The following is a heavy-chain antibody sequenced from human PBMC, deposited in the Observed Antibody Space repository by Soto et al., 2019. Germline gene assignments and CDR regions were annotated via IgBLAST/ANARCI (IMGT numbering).Heavy chain of an antibody. D-gene: IGHD1-20*01. CDR2: IYYSGSS. Sequence: LSLTCTVSSDSISSHYWSWIRQPPGKGLEWIGYIYYSGSSNYNPSLESRVTISVDMSKNQFSLKLSSVTAADTAVYYCAITGTTDYWGQGTLVTVSS. CDR3: AITGTTDY. V-gene: IGHV4-59*08. CDR1: SDSISSHY. J-gene: IGHJ4*02.